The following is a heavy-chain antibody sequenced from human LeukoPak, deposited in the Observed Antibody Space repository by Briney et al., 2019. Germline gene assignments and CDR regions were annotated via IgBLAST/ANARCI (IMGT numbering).Heavy chain of an antibody. V-gene: IGHV3-33*01. Sequence: GGSLRLSCAASGFTFSSYGMHWVRQAPGKGLEWVAVIWYDGSNKYYADSVKGRFTISRDNSKNTPYLQMNSLRAEDTAVYYCARDKLGRGVITATIDYWGQGTLVTVSS. J-gene: IGHJ4*02. CDR2: IWYDGSNK. D-gene: IGHD3-10*01. CDR3: ARDKLGRGVITATIDY. CDR1: GFTFSSYG.